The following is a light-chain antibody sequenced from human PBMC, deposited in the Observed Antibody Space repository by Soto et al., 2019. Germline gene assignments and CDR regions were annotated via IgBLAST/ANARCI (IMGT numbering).Light chain of an antibody. V-gene: IGKV1-39*01. CDR2: AAP. J-gene: IGKJ1*01. CDR1: QSISGF. Sequence: DIQMTQSPSSLSASVGDIFSITCRASQSISGFLNCYQQKAGKAPELLIYAAPSLQSGVPSRFSGRGSGTDFTLTISSLQPEDFATYYCQQSYSTPRTFGQGTKVDIK. CDR3: QQSYSTPRT.